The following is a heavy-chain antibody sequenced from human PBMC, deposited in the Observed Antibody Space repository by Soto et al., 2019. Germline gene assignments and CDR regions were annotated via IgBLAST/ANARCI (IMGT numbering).Heavy chain of an antibody. CDR3: AYGQLPFDY. D-gene: IGHD3-10*01. CDR1: GGTSSSYA. J-gene: IGHJ4*02. V-gene: IGHV1-69*13. Sequence: VASVKVSCKASGGTSSSYAISWVRQAPGQGLEWMGGIIPIFGTANYAQKFQGRVTITADESTSAAYMELSSLRSEDTAVYYCAYGQLPFDYWGQGTLVTVSS. CDR2: IIPIFGTA.